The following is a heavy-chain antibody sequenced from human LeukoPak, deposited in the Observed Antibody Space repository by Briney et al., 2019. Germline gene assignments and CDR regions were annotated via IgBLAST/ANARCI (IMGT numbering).Heavy chain of an antibody. Sequence: SETLSLTCTVSGGSISSYYWSWTRQPPGKGLEWIGYIYYSGSTNYNPSLKSRVTISVDTSKNQFSLKLSSVTAADTAVYYCARGANYYGSGSYYNKVRRLNWFDPWGQGTLVTVSS. CDR1: GGSISSYY. CDR2: IYYSGST. CDR3: ARGANYYGSGSYYNKVRRLNWFDP. D-gene: IGHD3-10*01. V-gene: IGHV4-59*08. J-gene: IGHJ5*02.